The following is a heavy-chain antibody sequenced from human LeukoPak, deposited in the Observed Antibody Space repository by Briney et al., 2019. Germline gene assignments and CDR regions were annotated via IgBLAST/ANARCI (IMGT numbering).Heavy chain of an antibody. CDR1: GFTISSNY. V-gene: IGHV3-53*01. CDR2: IYSGGSP. J-gene: IGHJ4*02. D-gene: IGHD1-14*01. Sequence: PGGSLRLSCAVSGFTISSNYMNWARQAPGKGLEWVSVIYSGGSPFYADSVKGRFTISRDNSKNTLYLQMNSLRPDDTAVYYCTGRIDYWGQGTLVTVSS. CDR3: TGRIDY.